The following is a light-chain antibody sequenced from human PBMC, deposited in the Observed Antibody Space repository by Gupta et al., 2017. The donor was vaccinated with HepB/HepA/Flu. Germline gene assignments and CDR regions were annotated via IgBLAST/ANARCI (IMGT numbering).Light chain of an antibody. V-gene: IGLV1-44*01. J-gene: IGLJ1*01. CDR1: SSNIGSNT. CDR2: SNN. Sequence: QSVPTQPPSASGTPGQRVTISCSGSSSNIGSNTVNWYQQLPGTAPKLLIYSNNQRPSGVPDRFSGSKSGTSAALAISGLQAEDEADYYCAAWDDSRNGYVFGTGTKVTVL. CDR3: AAWDDSRNGYV.